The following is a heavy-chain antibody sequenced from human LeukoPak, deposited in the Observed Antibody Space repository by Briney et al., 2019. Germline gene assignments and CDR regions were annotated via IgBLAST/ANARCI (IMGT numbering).Heavy chain of an antibody. CDR2: TYYRSKWYN. CDR3: ARRRKVGTSLGVSN. Sequence: SQTLSLTCAISGDSVSSNSAAWNWIRQSPSRGLEWLGRTYYRSKWYNDYALSVKSRITINPDTSKNQFSLKLSSVTAADTAVYYCARRRKVGTSLGVSNWGQGTLVTVSS. D-gene: IGHD1-26*01. CDR1: GDSVSSNSAA. V-gene: IGHV6-1*01. J-gene: IGHJ4*02.